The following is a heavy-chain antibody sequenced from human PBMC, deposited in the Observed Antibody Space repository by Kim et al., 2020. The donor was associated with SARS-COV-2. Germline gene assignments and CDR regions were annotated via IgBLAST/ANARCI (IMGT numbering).Heavy chain of an antibody. CDR2: STNKADSYTT. Sequence: GGSLRLSCAASGFIFSDHHLDWVRQAPGKGLEWVGRSTNKADSYTTLYAASVKGRFTISRDESKNSPYLQMNSLKTEDTAVYYCAKWDGCGQGITVTDPS. V-gene: IGHV3-72*01. J-gene: IGHJ6*02. CDR3: AKWDG. CDR1: GFIFSDHH.